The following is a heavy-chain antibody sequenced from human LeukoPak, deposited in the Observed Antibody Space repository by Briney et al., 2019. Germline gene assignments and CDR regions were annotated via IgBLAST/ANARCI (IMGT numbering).Heavy chain of an antibody. J-gene: IGHJ4*02. D-gene: IGHD2-15*01. CDR3: AKQLGYCSDGSCYFPY. CDR2: ISNNGGYT. CDR1: GFTFNTYT. Sequence: GGSLRLSCAASGFTFNTYTMNWVRQAPGKGLEWVSAISNNGGYTYYADSVQGRFTISRDNSKSTLCLQMNSLRAEDTAVYYCAKQLGYCSDGSCYFPYWGQGTLVTVSS. V-gene: IGHV3-23*01.